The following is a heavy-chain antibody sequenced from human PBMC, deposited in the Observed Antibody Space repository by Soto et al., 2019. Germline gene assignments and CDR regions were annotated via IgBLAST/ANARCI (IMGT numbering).Heavy chain of an antibody. CDR3: AREDSSPFYYGVDV. CDR2: IIPNFGST. V-gene: IGHV1-69*01. D-gene: IGHD2-2*01. CDR1: GGSFGTYA. Sequence: QVQLVQSGAEVKKPGSSVKVSCKACGGSFGTYAVSWVRQAPGQGLEWMGAIIPNFGSTNYAQKFQGRLTITADESTSTAYMELSRLKSEDTAVYYCAREDSSPFYYGVDVWGQGTTVTVSS. J-gene: IGHJ6*02.